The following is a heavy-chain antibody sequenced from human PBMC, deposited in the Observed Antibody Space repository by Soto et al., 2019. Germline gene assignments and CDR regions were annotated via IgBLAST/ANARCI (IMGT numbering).Heavy chain of an antibody. CDR1: GFSLSTSGVG. CDR2: IYWDDDK. J-gene: IGHJ5*02. V-gene: IGHV2-5*02. Sequence: GSGPTLVNPTQTLTLTCTFSGFSLSTSGVGVGWIRQPPGKALEWLALIYWDDDKRYSPSLKSRLTITKDTSKNQVVLTMTNMDPVDTATYYCAQSLGGGDYHVWFDPWCQGTLVTVSS. D-gene: IGHD2-21*02. CDR3: AQSLGGGDYHVWFDP.